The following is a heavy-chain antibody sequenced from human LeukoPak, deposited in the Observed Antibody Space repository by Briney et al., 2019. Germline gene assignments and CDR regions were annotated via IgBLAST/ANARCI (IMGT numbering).Heavy chain of an antibody. CDR3: ARYFYCSGGSCYHNWFDP. Sequence: GESLKISCQTSGYSFTSYWIGWVRQMPGKGLEWMGIIYPGDSDTRYSPSFQGQVTISADKSISTAYLQWSSLKASDTAMYYCARYFYCSGGSCYHNWFDPWGQGTLVTVSS. V-gene: IGHV5-51*01. CDR1: GYSFTSYW. J-gene: IGHJ5*02. CDR2: IYPGDSDT. D-gene: IGHD2-15*01.